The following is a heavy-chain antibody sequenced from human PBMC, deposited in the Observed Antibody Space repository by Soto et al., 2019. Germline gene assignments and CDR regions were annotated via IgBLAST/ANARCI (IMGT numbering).Heavy chain of an antibody. V-gene: IGHV3-23*01. CDR3: AKRRGAGGHVDS. D-gene: IGHD2-15*01. CDR2: VSIGGST. CDR1: GFTFSSYA. Sequence: VQLLESGGGLVQPAGSLRLSCAASGFTFSSYAMGWVRQGPGKGLEWVAVVSIGGSTHYADSVRGRFTISRDNAKNTLSLQMNSLTAEDTAVYFCAKRRGAGGHVDSWGQGALVTVSS. J-gene: IGHJ4*02.